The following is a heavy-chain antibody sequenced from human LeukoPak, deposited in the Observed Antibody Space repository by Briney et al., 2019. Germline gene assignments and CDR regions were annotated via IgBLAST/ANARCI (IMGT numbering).Heavy chain of an antibody. V-gene: IGHV3-7*03. CDR3: VGGSGWLGDS. D-gene: IGHD6-19*01. J-gene: IGHJ4*02. Sequence: PGGSLRLYCTVSGFTFSNLWMTWVRQAPGKGLEWVANIKQDGSDIYYMDSVKGRFTISRDNAKNSLYLQMNSLRAEDTAMYYCVGGSGWLGDSWGRGTLVTVSS. CDR2: IKQDGSDI. CDR1: GFTFSNLW.